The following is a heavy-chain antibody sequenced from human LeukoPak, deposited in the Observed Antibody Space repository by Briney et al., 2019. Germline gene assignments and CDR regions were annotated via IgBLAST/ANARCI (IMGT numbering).Heavy chain of an antibody. CDR2: IKSKTDGGTT. V-gene: IGHV3-15*01. D-gene: IGHD2-8*01. Sequence: GGSLRLSCAASGFTFSNAWMSWVRQAPGKGLEWVGRIKSKTDGGTTDYAAPVKGRFTISRDDSKNTLYLQMNSLKTEDTAVYYCTTVNGVLNYYYYYYMDVWGKGTTVTVSS. CDR1: GFTFSNAW. CDR3: TTVNGVLNYYYYYYMDV. J-gene: IGHJ6*03.